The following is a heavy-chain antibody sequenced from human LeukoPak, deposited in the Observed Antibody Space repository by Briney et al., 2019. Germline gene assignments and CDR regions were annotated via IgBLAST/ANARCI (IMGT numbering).Heavy chain of an antibody. D-gene: IGHD2/OR15-2a*01. CDR2: IYAGGTT. CDR3: ASGVTNSYYFHY. J-gene: IGHJ4*02. CDR1: GFTVSSNS. V-gene: IGHV3-66*02. Sequence: GGSLRLSCAASGFTVSSNSMTWVRQAPGKGLEWVSIIYAGGTTYYADSMKGRFTIPRDNSKNTLYLQMSSLRAEDTAVYYCASGVTNSYYFHYWGQGTLVTVSS.